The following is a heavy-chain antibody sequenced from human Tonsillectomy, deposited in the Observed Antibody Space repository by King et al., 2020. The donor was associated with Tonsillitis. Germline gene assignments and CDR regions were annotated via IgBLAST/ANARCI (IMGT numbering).Heavy chain of an antibody. V-gene: IGHV3-15*05. Sequence: VQLVESGGGLVKTGGSLRLSCAASGFTFADAWLTWFAQPPGKGLEGVGVIRPKSEGGQTDFAASGNGRFTISRDDSKDTTYLQMNSLKIEDTAVYYCLTGLGRTNGDYWGQGTLVTVSS. CDR3: LTGLGRTNGDY. J-gene: IGHJ4*02. CDR2: IRPKSEGGQT. CDR1: GFTFADAW. D-gene: IGHD1-14*01.